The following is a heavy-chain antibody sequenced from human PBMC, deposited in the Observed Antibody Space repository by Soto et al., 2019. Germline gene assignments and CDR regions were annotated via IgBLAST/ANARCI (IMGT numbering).Heavy chain of an antibody. CDR2: ISGSGGST. J-gene: IGHJ6*03. Sequence: GGSLRLSCAASGFTFSSYAMSWVRQAPGKGLEWVSAISGSGGSTYYADSVKGRFTISRDNSKNALYLQMNSLRAEDTAVYYCAKEVDDILTGSNTHYYYYYMDVWGKGTTVTVSS. V-gene: IGHV3-23*01. CDR3: AKEVDDILTGSNTHYYYYYMDV. D-gene: IGHD3-9*01. CDR1: GFTFSSYA.